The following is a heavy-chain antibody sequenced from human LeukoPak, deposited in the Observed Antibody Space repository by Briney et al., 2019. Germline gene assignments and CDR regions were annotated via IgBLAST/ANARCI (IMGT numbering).Heavy chain of an antibody. J-gene: IGHJ6*03. D-gene: IGHD4-23*01. CDR1: GYSFTTYW. Sequence: HGESLKISCKGSGYSFTTYWIGWVRQMPGKGLEWMGIIYPGDSDTRYSPSFQGQVTISADKSISTAYLQWSSLKASDTAMYYCARQGGSWTVVDYYYYYMDVWGKGITVTVSS. CDR2: IYPGDSDT. V-gene: IGHV5-51*01. CDR3: ARQGGSWTVVDYYYYYMDV.